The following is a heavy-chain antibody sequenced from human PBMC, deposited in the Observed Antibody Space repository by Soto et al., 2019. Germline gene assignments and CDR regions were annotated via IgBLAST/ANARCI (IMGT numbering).Heavy chain of an antibody. J-gene: IGHJ4*02. CDR2: FDPEDGET. V-gene: IGHV1-24*01. CDR1: GYTPTELS. Sequence: GASVKVSCKVSGYTPTELSMHWGRQAPGKGLEWMGGFDPEDGETIYAQKFQGRVTMTEDTSTDTAYMELSSLRSEDTAVYYCATVDYGDYAYYFDYWGQGTLVTVSS. D-gene: IGHD4-17*01. CDR3: ATVDYGDYAYYFDY.